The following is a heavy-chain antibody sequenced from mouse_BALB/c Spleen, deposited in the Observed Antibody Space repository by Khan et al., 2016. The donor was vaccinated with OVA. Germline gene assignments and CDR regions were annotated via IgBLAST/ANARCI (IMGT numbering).Heavy chain of an antibody. CDR1: GYSFINYW. Sequence: QVQLQQSGAELAKPGPSVKMSCKASGYSFINYWILWIKQRPGQGLEWIGYINPSTGYTEYNPNFTDKATLTANKSHRTSYMHLSSLASKDTTVYYCSKGGLRWDFAYWGQGTTLTVSS. CDR3: SKGGLRWDFAY. V-gene: IGHV1-7*01. D-gene: IGHD1-1*01. CDR2: INPSTGYT. J-gene: IGHJ2*01.